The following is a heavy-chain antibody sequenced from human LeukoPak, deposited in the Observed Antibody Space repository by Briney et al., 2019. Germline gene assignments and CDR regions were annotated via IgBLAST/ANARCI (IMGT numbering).Heavy chain of an antibody. Sequence: SETLSLTCTVSGGSISSSSYYWGWIRQPPGKGLEWIGSIYYSGSTYYNPSLKSRVTISVDTSKNQFSLKLSSVTAADTAVYYCARATGRGIVVVRCNWFDPWGQGTLVTVSS. CDR1: GGSISSSSYY. CDR2: IYYSGST. D-gene: IGHD3-22*01. CDR3: ARATGRGIVVVRCNWFDP. V-gene: IGHV4-39*01. J-gene: IGHJ5*02.